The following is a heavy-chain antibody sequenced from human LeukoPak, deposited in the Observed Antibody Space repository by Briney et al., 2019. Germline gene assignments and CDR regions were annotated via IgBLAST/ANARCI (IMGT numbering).Heavy chain of an antibody. D-gene: IGHD6-13*01. CDR1: GFTFSSYS. V-gene: IGHV3-21*01. CDR2: ISSSSSYI. CDR3: ARDLGQLDAFDI. Sequence: GGSLRLSCAASGFTFSSYSMNWVRQAPGKGLEWVSSISSSSSYIYYADSVKGRFTISRDNAKNSLYLQMNSLRAEDTAVYYCARDLGQLDAFDIWGQGTMVIVSS. J-gene: IGHJ3*02.